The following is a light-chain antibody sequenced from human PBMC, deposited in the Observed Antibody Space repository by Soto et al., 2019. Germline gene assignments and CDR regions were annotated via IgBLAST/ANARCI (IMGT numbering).Light chain of an antibody. Sequence: EVVLTQSPVTLSLSPGERATLSCRASQSFRGLLAWYQQKPGQAPRLLIYDAYNRATGIPPRFSGSGSGTDFTLTISSLEHADSAVYYCQQRHMWPITFGQGTRLEIK. CDR1: QSFRGL. CDR2: DAY. J-gene: IGKJ5*01. CDR3: QQRHMWPIT. V-gene: IGKV3-11*01.